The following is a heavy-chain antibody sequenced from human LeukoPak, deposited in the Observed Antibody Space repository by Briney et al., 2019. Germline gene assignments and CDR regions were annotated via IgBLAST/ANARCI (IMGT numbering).Heavy chain of an antibody. J-gene: IGHJ4*02. D-gene: IGHD3-10*01. CDR2: ISYDGCNK. V-gene: IGHV3-30-3*01. Sequence: GGSLRLSCAASGFTFSSYAMHWVRQAPGKGLEWVAVISYDGCNKYYADSVKDRFTISRDNSKNTLYLQMNSLRAEDTAVYYCASDGRTYGSGSYRYPLDYWGQGTLVTVSS. CDR1: GFTFSSYA. CDR3: ASDGRTYGSGSYRYPLDY.